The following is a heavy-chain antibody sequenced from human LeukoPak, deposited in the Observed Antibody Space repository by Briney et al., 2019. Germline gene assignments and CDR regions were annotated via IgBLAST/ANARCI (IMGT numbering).Heavy chain of an antibody. V-gene: IGHV3-23*01. J-gene: IGHJ5*02. Sequence: GGSLRLSCAASGFTFSTYAMTWIRQAPGKGLEWVSSITGSGDGTSAADSVTGRLSISRDNSKSTLYLQMNSLRVEDTAVYYCARDMFFGSGSYPLLFDPWGQGTLVTVSS. CDR3: ARDMFFGSGSYPLLFDP. CDR2: ITGSGDGT. CDR1: GFTFSTYA. D-gene: IGHD3-10*01.